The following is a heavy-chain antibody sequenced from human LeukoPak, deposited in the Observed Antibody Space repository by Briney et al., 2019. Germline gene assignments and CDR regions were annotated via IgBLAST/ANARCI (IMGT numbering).Heavy chain of an antibody. CDR1: GGTFSSYT. D-gene: IGHD3-22*01. Sequence: GASVKVSCKASGGTFSSYTISWVLQAPGQGLEWMGRIIPILGIANYAQKFQGRVTITSDKSTSTAYMELSSLRSEDTAVYYCARGSDYDSSGEIDYWGQGTLVTVSS. CDR2: IIPILGIA. CDR3: ARGSDYDSSGEIDY. V-gene: IGHV1-69*02. J-gene: IGHJ4*02.